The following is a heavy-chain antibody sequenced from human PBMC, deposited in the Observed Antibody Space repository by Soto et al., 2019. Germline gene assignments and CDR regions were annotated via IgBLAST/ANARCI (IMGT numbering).Heavy chain of an antibody. CDR2: ISGSGGST. Sequence: RPGGSLRLSCAASGFTFSSYAMSWVRQAPGKGLEWVSAISGSGGSTYYADSVKGRFTISRDNSKNTLYQQMNSLRAEDTAVYYCAKGRYCSSTSCYKPPDGMDVWGQGTTVTVSS. D-gene: IGHD2-2*02. CDR1: GFTFSSYA. CDR3: AKGRYCSSTSCYKPPDGMDV. J-gene: IGHJ6*02. V-gene: IGHV3-23*01.